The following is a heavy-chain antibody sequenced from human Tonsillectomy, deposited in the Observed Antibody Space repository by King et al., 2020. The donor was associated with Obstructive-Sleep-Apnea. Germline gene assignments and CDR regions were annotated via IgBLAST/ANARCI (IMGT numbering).Heavy chain of an antibody. J-gene: IGHJ5*02. CDR1: GYTFTGHF. CDR3: ARDPGYFGSGTYSGWFDP. CDR2: INSNSGGT. Sequence: QLVQSGAEVKKPGASVKVSCKASGYTFTGHFMHWVRQAPGQGLEWMGWINSNSGGTNYARKFQGRVTMTRDTSISTVFMELSRLRSDETAVYYCARDPGYFGSGTYSGWFDPWGLGTLVTVSS. V-gene: IGHV1-2*02. D-gene: IGHD3-10*01.